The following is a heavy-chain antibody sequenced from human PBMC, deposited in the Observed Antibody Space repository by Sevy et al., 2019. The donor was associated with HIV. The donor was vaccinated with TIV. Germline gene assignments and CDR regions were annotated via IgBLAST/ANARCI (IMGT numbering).Heavy chain of an antibody. J-gene: IGHJ4*02. CDR2: IIPIFGTA. D-gene: IGHD3-22*01. CDR1: GGTFSSYA. Sequence: SVKVSCKASGGTFSSYAISWVRQAPGQGLEWMGGIIPIFGTANYAQKFQGRVTITADESTSTAYMELSSRRSEDTAVYYCAREGGYYDSSGYYYVGSYFDYWGQGTLVTVSS. V-gene: IGHV1-69*13. CDR3: AREGGYYDSSGYYYVGSYFDY.